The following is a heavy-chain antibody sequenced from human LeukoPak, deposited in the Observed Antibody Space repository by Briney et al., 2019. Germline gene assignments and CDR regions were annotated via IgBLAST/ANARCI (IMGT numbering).Heavy chain of an antibody. D-gene: IGHD2-2*01. CDR3: ARVVLPAAGRYYFDF. J-gene: IGHJ4*02. Sequence: GESLKISCKGSGYSFTSYWIGWVRQMPGKGLECMGIIYPGDSDSRYSPSFQGQVTISADKSINTAYLQWSSLKASDTAMYYCARVVLPAAGRYYFDFWGQGTLVTVSS. CDR2: IYPGDSDS. V-gene: IGHV5-51*01. CDR1: GYSFTSYW.